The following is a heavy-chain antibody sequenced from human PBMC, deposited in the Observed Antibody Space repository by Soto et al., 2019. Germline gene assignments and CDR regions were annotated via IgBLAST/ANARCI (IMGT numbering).Heavy chain of an antibody. V-gene: IGHV1-8*01. D-gene: IGHD3-16*01. J-gene: IGHJ6*02. CDR3: ARGNPFNYAGFDV. CDR2: MNAKSGDT. Sequence: ASVKVSCKASGYTFSDFDINWLRQASGQGPERMGWMNAKSGDTFFAQRFQGKFNMTWDTSLSTAYMEVGSLTSDDTAMYYCARGNPFNYAGFDVWGQGTTVTVSS. CDR1: GYTFSDFD.